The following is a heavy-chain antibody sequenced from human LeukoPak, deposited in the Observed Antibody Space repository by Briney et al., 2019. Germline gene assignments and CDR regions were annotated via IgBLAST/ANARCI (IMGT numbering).Heavy chain of an antibody. CDR3: ARVGRAYCGGDCYYD. CDR1: GFTFSDHY. Sequence: PGGSLRLSCAASGFTFSDHYMDWVRQAPGKGLEWVGRTRNKANSYTTEYAASVKGRFTISRDDSKNSLYLQMNSLKTEDTAVYYCARVGRAYCGGDCYYDWGQGTLVTVSS. V-gene: IGHV3-72*01. J-gene: IGHJ4*02. D-gene: IGHD2-21*02. CDR2: TRNKANSYTT.